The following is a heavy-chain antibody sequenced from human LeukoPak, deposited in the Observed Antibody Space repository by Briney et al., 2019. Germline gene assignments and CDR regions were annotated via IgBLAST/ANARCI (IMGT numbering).Heavy chain of an antibody. D-gene: IGHD3-22*01. J-gene: IGHJ4*02. V-gene: IGHV3-30*04. CDR1: GFTFSSHA. CDR2: ISNDGSNK. Sequence: GGSLRLSCAASGFTFSSHAMHWVRQVPGKGLDWVALISNDGSNKYYADSVKGRFTISRDNSKSTVYLQMNSLRADDTAVYYCARDHYDSSGYLFDYWGQGTLVSVSS. CDR3: ARDHYDSSGYLFDY.